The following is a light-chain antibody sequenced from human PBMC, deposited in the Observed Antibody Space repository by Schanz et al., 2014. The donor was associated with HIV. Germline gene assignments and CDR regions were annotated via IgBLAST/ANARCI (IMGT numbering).Light chain of an antibody. CDR1: SSDLGRLNC. CDR2: EVN. V-gene: IGLV2-8*01. CDR3: SSLAADNTLV. Sequence: QSALTQPASVSGSPGQSISISCTGTSSDLGRLNCVSWYQLHPGRAPKLIIFEVNRRPSGVPNRFSGSKSGNTASLTVSGLLAEDEGDYYCSSLAADNTLVFGGGTKLTVL. J-gene: IGLJ2*01.